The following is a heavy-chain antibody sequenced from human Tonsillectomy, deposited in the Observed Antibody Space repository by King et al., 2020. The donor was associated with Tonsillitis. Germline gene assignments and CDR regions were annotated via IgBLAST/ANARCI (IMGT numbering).Heavy chain of an antibody. V-gene: IGHV3-21*01. Sequence: GQLVQSGGGLVKPGGSLRLSCAASGFTFSSYNMNWVRQAPGKGLEWVSSISSSSSYIFYADSLKGRFTISRDNAKNSLYLQMNSLRAEDTAVYYCARQSNSFNDYWGQGILVTVSS. CDR3: ARQSNSFNDY. CDR2: ISSSSSYI. CDR1: GFTFSSYN. D-gene: IGHD2-21*01. J-gene: IGHJ4*02.